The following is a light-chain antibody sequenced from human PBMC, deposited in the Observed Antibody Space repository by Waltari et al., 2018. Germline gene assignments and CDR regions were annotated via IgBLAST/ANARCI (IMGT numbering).Light chain of an antibody. CDR2: DAS. CDR1: QDISVF. V-gene: IGKV1-33*01. Sequence: DIQMTQSPSSLSASLGDRVTITCQASQDISVFLNWYQQKPGEAPNLLIYDASILQAGVPSRFSGGGSGTDFTLTISSLPPEDVATYYCQQYDDLPPFTFGPGTKVDLK. J-gene: IGKJ3*01. CDR3: QQYDDLPPFT.